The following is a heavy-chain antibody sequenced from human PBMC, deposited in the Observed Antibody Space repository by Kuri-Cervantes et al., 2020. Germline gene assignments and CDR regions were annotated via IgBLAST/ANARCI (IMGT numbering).Heavy chain of an antibody. CDR3: ARGVASPNWFDP. CDR2: IYTSGST. J-gene: IGHJ5*02. D-gene: IGHD2-15*01. Sequence: SCTVSGGSISSGSYYWSWIRQPAGKGLEWIGRIYTSGSTNYNPSLKSRVTISVDTSKNQFSLKLSSVTAADTAVYYCARGVASPNWFDPWGQGTLVTVSS. V-gene: IGHV4-61*02. CDR1: GGSISSGSYY.